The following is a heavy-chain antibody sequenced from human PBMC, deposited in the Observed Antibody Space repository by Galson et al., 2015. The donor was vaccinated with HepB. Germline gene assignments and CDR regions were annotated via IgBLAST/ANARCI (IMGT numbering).Heavy chain of an antibody. J-gene: IGHJ4*02. D-gene: IGHD3-10*01. Sequence: SLRLSCAASGFTFSYYIMHWVRQAPGKGLEWVAVISYDESNKNYADSVKGRFTISRDSSKNTLYLQMNSLRTEDTAIYYCARGMEKFGSGNHYSDDWGQGTLVTVSS. CDR2: ISYDESNK. CDR3: ARGMEKFGSGNHYSDD. V-gene: IGHV3-30*04. CDR1: GFTFSYYI.